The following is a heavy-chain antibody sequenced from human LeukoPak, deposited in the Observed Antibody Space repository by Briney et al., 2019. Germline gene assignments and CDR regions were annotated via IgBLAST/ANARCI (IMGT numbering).Heavy chain of an antibody. Sequence: SSETLSLTCAVSGYSISSGYYWGWIRQPPRKGMEWIVSIYQSGSTYYNPSLKSRVTISVDTSKNQFSLKLSSVTAADTAVYYCARCDCSSTSCYGFSYYYYMDVWGKGTTVTVSS. D-gene: IGHD2-2*01. V-gene: IGHV4-38-2*01. CDR3: ARCDCSSTSCYGFSYYYYMDV. CDR2: IYQSGST. J-gene: IGHJ6*03. CDR1: GYSISSGYY.